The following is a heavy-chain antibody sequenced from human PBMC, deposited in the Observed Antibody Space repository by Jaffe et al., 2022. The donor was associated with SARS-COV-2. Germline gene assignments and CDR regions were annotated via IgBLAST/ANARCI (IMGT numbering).Heavy chain of an antibody. CDR1: GFTFSSYS. CDR3: ARAEGQLWPFDY. D-gene: IGHD5-18*01. V-gene: IGHV3-21*01. Sequence: EVQLVESGGGLVKPGGSLRLSCAASGFTFSSYSMNWVRQAPGKGLEWVSSISSSSSYIYYADSVKGRFTISRDNAKNSLYLQMNSLRAEDTAVYYCARAEGQLWPFDYWGQGTLVTVSS. CDR2: ISSSSSYI. J-gene: IGHJ4*02.